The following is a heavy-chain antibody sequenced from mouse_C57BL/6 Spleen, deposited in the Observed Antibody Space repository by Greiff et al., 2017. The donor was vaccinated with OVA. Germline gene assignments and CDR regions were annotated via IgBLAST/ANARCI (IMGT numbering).Heavy chain of an antibody. CDR1: GFNIKDDY. Sequence: EVKLVESGAELVRPGASVKLSCTASGFNIKDDYMHWVKQRPEQGLEWIGWIDPENGDTEYASKFQGKATITADTSANTAYLQLSSLTSEDTAVYYCTGTGTYFDYWGQGTTLTVSS. CDR2: IDPENGDT. D-gene: IGHD4-1*01. J-gene: IGHJ2*01. CDR3: TGTGTYFDY. V-gene: IGHV14-4*01.